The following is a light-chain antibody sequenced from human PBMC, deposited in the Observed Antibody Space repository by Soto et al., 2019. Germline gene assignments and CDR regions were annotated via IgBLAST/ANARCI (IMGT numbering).Light chain of an antibody. Sequence: QSALTQPASVSGSPGQSITISCTGTSSDVGSYNLVSWYQQHPGKAPKLMIYEVTKRPSGVSDRFSGSKSGNTASLTISGLQAEDEADYYCSSYACSSTYVSGTGTKVTVL. CDR1: SSDVGSYNL. CDR3: SSYACSSTYV. CDR2: EVT. V-gene: IGLV2-23*02. J-gene: IGLJ1*01.